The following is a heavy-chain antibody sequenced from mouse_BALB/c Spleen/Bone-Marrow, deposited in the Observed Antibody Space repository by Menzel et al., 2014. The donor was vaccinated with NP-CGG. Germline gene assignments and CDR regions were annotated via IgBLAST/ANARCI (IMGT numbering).Heavy chain of an antibody. V-gene: IGHV1S137*01. CDR3: ARGGSTMITTFAY. J-gene: IGHJ3*01. CDR1: GYTFTDHA. Sequence: QVQLKESGAELVRPGVSVKISCKGSGYTFTDHAMHWVKQSHAKSLEWIGVISTYYGDASYNQKFKGKATMTVDKSSSTAYMELARLTSEDSAIYYCARGGSTMITTFAYWGQGTLVTVSA. CDR2: ISTYYGDA. D-gene: IGHD2-4*01.